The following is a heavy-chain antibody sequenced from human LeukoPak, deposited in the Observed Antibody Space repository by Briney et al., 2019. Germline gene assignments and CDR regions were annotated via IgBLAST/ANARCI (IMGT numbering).Heavy chain of an antibody. CDR2: IYYSGST. J-gene: IGHJ3*02. V-gene: IGHV4-59*01. Sequence: SETLSLTCTVSGGSISSYYWSWIRQPPGKGLEWIGYIYYSGSTNYNPSLKSRVTISVDTSKNQFSLELSSVTAADTAVYYCARGTGYSSSWVPRGAFDIWGQGTMVTVSS. CDR1: GGSISSYY. CDR3: ARGTGYSSSWVPRGAFDI. D-gene: IGHD6-13*01.